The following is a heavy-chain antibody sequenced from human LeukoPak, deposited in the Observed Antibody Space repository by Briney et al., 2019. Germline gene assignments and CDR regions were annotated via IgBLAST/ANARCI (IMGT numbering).Heavy chain of an antibody. J-gene: IGHJ4*02. Sequence: PGGSLRLSCAASGFTFSSYSMNWVRQAPGKGLEWVSSISSSSSYIYYADSVKGRFTISRDNAKNSLYLQMNSLRAEDTAVYYCARNPPSRDYFDYWGQGTLVTVSS. CDR1: GFTFSSYS. D-gene: IGHD2-2*01. CDR3: ARNPPSRDYFDY. CDR2: ISSSSSYI. V-gene: IGHV3-21*04.